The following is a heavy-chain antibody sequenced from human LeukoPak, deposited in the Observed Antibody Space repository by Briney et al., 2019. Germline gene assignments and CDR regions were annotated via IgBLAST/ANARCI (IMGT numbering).Heavy chain of an antibody. CDR3: ARDRRKYYGMDV. CDR2: IKQDGSEK. Sequence: PVGSLRLSCAASGFTFTIYWMACVRHAPEEGLEWVATIKQDGSEKYYVDSVRGRFTISRDNSKKTLYLQINSLRDEDTSVFYSARDRRKYYGMDVWGQGTTVTVSS. J-gene: IGHJ6*02. V-gene: IGHV3-7*04. CDR1: GFTFTIYW. D-gene: IGHD1-14*01.